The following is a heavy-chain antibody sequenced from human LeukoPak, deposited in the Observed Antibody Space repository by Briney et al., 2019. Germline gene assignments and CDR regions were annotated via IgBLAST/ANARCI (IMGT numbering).Heavy chain of an antibody. V-gene: IGHV4-59*08. CDR1: GGSISSYY. Sequence: SETLSLTCTVSGGSISSYYWSWIRQPPGKGLEWIGYIYYSGSTNYNPPLKSRVTISVDTSKNQFSLKLSSVTAADTAVYYCARLDDYGDYRFDYWGQGTLVTVSS. CDR2: IYYSGST. CDR3: ARLDDYGDYRFDY. J-gene: IGHJ4*02. D-gene: IGHD4-17*01.